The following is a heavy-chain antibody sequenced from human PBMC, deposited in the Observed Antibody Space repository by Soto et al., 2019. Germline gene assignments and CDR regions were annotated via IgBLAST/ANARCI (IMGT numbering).Heavy chain of an antibody. D-gene: IGHD6-6*01. CDR1: GFTFSTYG. J-gene: IGHJ4*02. V-gene: IGHV3-23*01. CDR3: AKDRGAIAARRDFDY. Sequence: PGGSLRLSCAASGFTFSTYGMSWVRQAPGKGLEWVSAIGGSGGNTYYADSVKGRFTISRDNSKNTLYLQMNSLGVDDTAVYYCAKDRGAIAARRDFDYWCQGTLVTVSS. CDR2: IGGSGGNT.